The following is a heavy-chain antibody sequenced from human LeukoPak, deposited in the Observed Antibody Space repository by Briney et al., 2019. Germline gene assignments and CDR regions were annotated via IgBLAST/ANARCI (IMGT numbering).Heavy chain of an antibody. CDR1: GFTFSSYA. CDR2: ISGSGGST. CDR3: ARDSGIFGVVIFDY. D-gene: IGHD3-3*01. Sequence: AGGSLRPSCAASGFTFSSYAMSWFRQAPGKGLEWVSAISGSGGSTYYADSVKGRLTISRDNAKNSLHLQMNSLRAEDTAVYYCARDSGIFGVVIFDYWGQGTLVTVSS. V-gene: IGHV3-23*01. J-gene: IGHJ4*02.